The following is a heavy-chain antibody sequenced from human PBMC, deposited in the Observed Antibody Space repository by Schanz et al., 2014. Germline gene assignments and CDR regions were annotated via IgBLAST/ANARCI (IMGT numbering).Heavy chain of an antibody. CDR1: GFTMRNEW. V-gene: IGHV3-7*01. J-gene: IGHJ3*01. D-gene: IGHD2-8*02. CDR2: IKEDGSKK. Sequence: EVQLVESGGGLVKPGGSLRLSCAASGFTMRNEWMSWVRQAPGKGLEWVANIKEDGSKKYYVDSVRGRFTISRDNAKNSLYLQLNSLTAEDTAVYHCARDSRYCTGVDCKGDAFDLWGQGTLVTVSS. CDR3: ARDSRYCTGVDCKGDAFDL.